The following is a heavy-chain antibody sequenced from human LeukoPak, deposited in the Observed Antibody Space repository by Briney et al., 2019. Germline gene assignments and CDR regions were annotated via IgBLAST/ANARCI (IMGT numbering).Heavy chain of an antibody. D-gene: IGHD3-16*01. CDR1: GGSINSGNYY. CDR2: MYTSGST. Sequence: SQTLSLTCTVSGGSINSGNYYWSWIRQPAGKGLEWIGRMYTSGSTNYNPSLKSRVSISVDTSKNQFSLKLTSLTAADTAVYYCARGSVGDRLGHWGQGTLVTVSS. J-gene: IGHJ4*02. V-gene: IGHV4-61*02. CDR3: ARGSVGDRLGH.